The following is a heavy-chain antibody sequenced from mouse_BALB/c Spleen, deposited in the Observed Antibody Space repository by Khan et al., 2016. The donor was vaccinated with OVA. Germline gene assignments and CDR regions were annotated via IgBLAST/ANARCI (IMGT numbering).Heavy chain of an antibody. CDR2: ISSGGDYT. J-gene: IGHJ3*01. Sequence: EVELVESGGDLVKPGGSLKLSCAASGFTFSSYSMSWVRQTPDKRLEGVATISSGGDYTYYPDNVKGRFTISRDNAKNTLYLQMSSLKSEDTAMYYCASHLTGSFAYWGQGTLVTVSA. V-gene: IGHV5-6*01. D-gene: IGHD4-1*01. CDR1: GFTFSSYS. CDR3: ASHLTGSFAY.